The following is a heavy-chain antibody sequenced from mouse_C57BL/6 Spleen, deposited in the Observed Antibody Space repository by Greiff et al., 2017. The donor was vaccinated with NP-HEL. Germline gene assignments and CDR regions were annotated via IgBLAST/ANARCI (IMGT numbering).Heavy chain of an antibody. J-gene: IGHJ3*01. Sequence: DVHLVESGEGLVKPGGSLKLSCAASGFTFSSYAMSWVRQTPEKRLEWVAYISSGGDYIYYADTVKGRFTISRDNARNTLYLQMSSLKSEDTAMYYCTRDPGLGTGFAYWGQGTLVTVSA. V-gene: IGHV5-9-1*02. D-gene: IGHD3-3*01. CDR2: ISSGGDYI. CDR1: GFTFSSYA. CDR3: TRDPGLGTGFAY.